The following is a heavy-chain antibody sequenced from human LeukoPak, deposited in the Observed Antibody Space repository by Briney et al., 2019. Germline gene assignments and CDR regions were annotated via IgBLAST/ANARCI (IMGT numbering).Heavy chain of an antibody. CDR3: ARDQLLSYYFDY. Sequence: NPSETLSLTCAVSGYSISSGYYWGWIRPPPGKGLEWIGSIYHSGSTYYNPSLKSRVTISVDTSKNQFSLKLSSVTAADTAVYYCARDQLLSYYFDYWGQGTLVTVSS. J-gene: IGHJ4*02. CDR2: IYHSGST. CDR1: GYSISSGYY. D-gene: IGHD2-2*01. V-gene: IGHV4-38-2*02.